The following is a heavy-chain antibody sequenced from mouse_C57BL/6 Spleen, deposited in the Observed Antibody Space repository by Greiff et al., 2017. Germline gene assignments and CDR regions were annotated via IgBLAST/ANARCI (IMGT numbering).Heavy chain of an antibody. CDR1: GYTFTSYW. J-gene: IGHJ1*03. Sequence: QVQLQQPGAELVKPGASVKLSCKASGYTFTSYWMQWVKQRPGQGLEWIGEIDPSDSYTNDNQKFKGKATLTVDTSSSTAYMQLSSLTSEDSAVYYCARGGYGSSYPYWYFDVWGTGTTVTVSS. V-gene: IGHV1-50*01. CDR2: IDPSDSYT. CDR3: ARGGYGSSYPYWYFDV. D-gene: IGHD1-1*01.